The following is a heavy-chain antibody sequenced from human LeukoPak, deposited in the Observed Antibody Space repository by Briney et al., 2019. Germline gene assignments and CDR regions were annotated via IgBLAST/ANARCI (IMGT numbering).Heavy chain of an antibody. CDR1: GFTFSSYA. CDR2: IGATGGTT. Sequence: GGSLRLSCAASGFTFSSYAMSWVRQAPGKGLEWVSSIGATGGTTYYADSVKGRFTISRDNSKNTLYLQMNSLRAEDTAVYHCAKGRTYYDYWGQGTLVTVSS. CDR3: AKGRTYYDY. J-gene: IGHJ4*02. V-gene: IGHV3-23*01.